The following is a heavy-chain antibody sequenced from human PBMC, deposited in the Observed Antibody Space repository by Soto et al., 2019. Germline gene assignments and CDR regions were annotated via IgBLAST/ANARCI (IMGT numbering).Heavy chain of an antibody. Sequence: KPSETLSLTCTVSVGSISSYYWSWIRQPPGKGLEWIGYIYYSGSTNYNPSLKSRVTISVDTSKNQFSLKLSSVTAADTAVYYCARKRDSSGYLYYYYGMDVWGQGTTVTVSS. J-gene: IGHJ6*02. D-gene: IGHD3-22*01. CDR1: VGSISSYY. CDR3: ARKRDSSGYLYYYYGMDV. V-gene: IGHV4-59*01. CDR2: IYYSGST.